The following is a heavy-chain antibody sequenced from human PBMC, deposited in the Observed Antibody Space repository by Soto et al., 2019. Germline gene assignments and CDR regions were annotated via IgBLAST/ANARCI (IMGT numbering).Heavy chain of an antibody. CDR2: IWYDGSNK. D-gene: IGHD5-12*01. CDR1: GFTFSSYG. Sequence: LRLSCAASGFTFSSYGMHWVRRAPGKGLEWVAVIWYDGSNKYYADSVKGRFTISRDNSKNTLYLQMNSLRAEDTAVYYCARDVVSVRVATISALFDYWGQGTLVTVSS. J-gene: IGHJ4*02. CDR3: ARDVVSVRVATISALFDY. V-gene: IGHV3-33*01.